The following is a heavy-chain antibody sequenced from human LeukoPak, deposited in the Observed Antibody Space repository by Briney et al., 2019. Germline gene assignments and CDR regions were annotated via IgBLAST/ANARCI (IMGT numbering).Heavy chain of an antibody. D-gene: IGHD6-25*01. Sequence: GASVKVSCKASGYSITNYAILWVRQAPGQGFEWMGWINTNTEKSTYAPGFTGRYVFSLDSSVNTAYLQISSLKAEDTALYYCATGGGYRFAYWGQGTLVTVSS. CDR2: INTNTEKS. V-gene: IGHV7-4-1*02. J-gene: IGHJ4*02. CDR1: GYSITNYA. CDR3: ATGGGYRFAY.